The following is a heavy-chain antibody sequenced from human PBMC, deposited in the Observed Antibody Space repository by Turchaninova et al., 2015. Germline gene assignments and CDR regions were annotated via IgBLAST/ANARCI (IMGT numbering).Heavy chain of an antibody. CDR3: AHSANGPFDY. CDR2: IYWGDDK. CDR1: GLSLTTTGMG. Sequence: QIXXXESGPPLVXXTQTPPLTCSFSGLSLTTTGMGVGWIRQPPGKALEWLADIYWGDDKRYRPSLKSRLTLTGDTSKNQVVLTITNVDPVDTATYYCAHSANGPFDYWGQGTLVTVSS. V-gene: IGHV2-5*02. D-gene: IGHD4/OR15-4a*01. J-gene: IGHJ4*02.